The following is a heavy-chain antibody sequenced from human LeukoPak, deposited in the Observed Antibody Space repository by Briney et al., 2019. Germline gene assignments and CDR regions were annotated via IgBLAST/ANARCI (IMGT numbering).Heavy chain of an antibody. D-gene: IGHD3-22*01. V-gene: IGHV1-69*05. J-gene: IGHJ5*02. Sequence: ASVKLSCKASGGTFSSYAISWVRQAPGQGLEWMGRIIPIFGTANYAQKFQGRVTITTDESTSTAYMELSSLRSEDTAVYYCARARWGYYYDSSGNNWFDPWGQGTLVTVSS. CDR2: IIPIFGTA. CDR3: ARARWGYYYDSSGNNWFDP. CDR1: GGTFSSYA.